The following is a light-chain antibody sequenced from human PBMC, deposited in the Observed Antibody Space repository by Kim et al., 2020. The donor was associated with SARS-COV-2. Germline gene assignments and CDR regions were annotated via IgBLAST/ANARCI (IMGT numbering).Light chain of an antibody. V-gene: IGKV3-20*01. CDR2: GAS. J-gene: IGKJ1*01. Sequence: SPGERATLSCRASQSVSKNYLAWYQQNPGQAPRLLIYGASSRATGIPDRFSGSGSGTDFTLTISRLEPEDFAVYYCQQYGSSPRTFGQETKVDIK. CDR3: QQYGSSPRT. CDR1: QSVSKNY.